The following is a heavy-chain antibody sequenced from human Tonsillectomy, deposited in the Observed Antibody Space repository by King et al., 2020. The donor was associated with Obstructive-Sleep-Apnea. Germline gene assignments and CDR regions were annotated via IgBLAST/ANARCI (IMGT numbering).Heavy chain of an antibody. D-gene: IGHD5-18*01. Sequence: QLQLQESGPGLVKPSGTLSLTCAVSGGSISSSNWWSWVRQPPGKGLEWIGEIYHSGSTNYNPSLKSRVTISVDKSKNQFFRKLSSVTAADTAVYYWARKGSGSDGYFVGFDYWGQGTLVTVSS. J-gene: IGHJ4*02. CDR3: ARKGSGSDGYFVGFDY. CDR2: IYHSGST. V-gene: IGHV4-4*02. CDR1: GGSISSSNW.